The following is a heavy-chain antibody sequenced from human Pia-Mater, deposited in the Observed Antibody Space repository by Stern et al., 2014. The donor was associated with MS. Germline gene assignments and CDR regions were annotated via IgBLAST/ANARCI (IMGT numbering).Heavy chain of an antibody. Sequence: QVQLVQSGAEVKKPGSSVKVSCKASGGTFSSYEITWVRQAPGQGLEWMGGIIPPFDTPTYAQKFQDRIPISADESTNTAYLELSGLKSDDTAIYFCARAYTYYSNSAGYWGQGTLVTVSS. D-gene: IGHD3-10*01. V-gene: IGHV1-69*01. CDR2: IIPPFDTP. CDR3: ARAYTYYSNSAGY. CDR1: GGTFSSYE. J-gene: IGHJ4*02.